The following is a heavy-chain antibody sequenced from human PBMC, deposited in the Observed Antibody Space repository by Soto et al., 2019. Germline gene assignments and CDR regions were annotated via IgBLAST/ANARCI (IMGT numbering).Heavy chain of an antibody. CDR1: GFTFSSYG. D-gene: IGHD3-16*01. CDR3: ARDDYGGGIPFDI. CDR2: ISYDGSNK. V-gene: IGHV3-30*03. J-gene: IGHJ3*02. Sequence: GGSLRLSCAASGFTFSSYGRHWVRQAPGKGLEWVAVISYDGSNKYYADSVKGRFTISRDNSKNPLYLQMNNLRAEDTAVYYCARDDYGGGIPFDIWGQGTMVTV.